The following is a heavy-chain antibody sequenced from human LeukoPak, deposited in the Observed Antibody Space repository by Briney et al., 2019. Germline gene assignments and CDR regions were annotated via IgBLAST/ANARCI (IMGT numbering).Heavy chain of an antibody. CDR3: ARDQRASPSPADY. V-gene: IGHV3-7*01. Sequence: PGGSLRLSCAASGFTFSGSWMTWVRQAPGKGLEWVANINKDGSEKYYPDSVKGRFTISRDNAKNSLYLQMNSLRAEDTAVYFCARDQRASPSPADYWGQGTLVTVSS. J-gene: IGHJ4*02. CDR1: GFTFSGSW. CDR2: INKDGSEK.